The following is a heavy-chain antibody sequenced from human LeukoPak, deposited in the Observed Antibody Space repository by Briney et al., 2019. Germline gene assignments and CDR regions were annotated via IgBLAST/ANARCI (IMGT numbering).Heavy chain of an antibody. CDR3: ARDPQRFFVGAQMDV. CDR1: GFTFSSYG. D-gene: IGHD3-3*01. Sequence: PGRSLRLSCAASGFTFSSYGMHWVRQAPGKGLEWVAVISYDGSNKYYADSVKGRFTISRDNSKNTLYLQMNSLRAEDTAVYYCARDPQRFFVGAQMDVWGQGTTVTVSS. J-gene: IGHJ6*02. CDR2: ISYDGSNK. V-gene: IGHV3-30*03.